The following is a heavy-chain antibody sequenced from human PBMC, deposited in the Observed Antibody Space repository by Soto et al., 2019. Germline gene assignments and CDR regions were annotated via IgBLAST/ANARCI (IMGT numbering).Heavy chain of an antibody. V-gene: IGHV3-7*03. CDR2: IKQDGSEK. J-gene: IGHJ4*02. Sequence: GGSLRLSCRATGFTFSNYWMSWVRQAPGKGLEWVANIKQDGSEKYYVDSMKGRVTISRDNAKNSLSLQINSLRAEDTAIYYCARDGYSSSLDYWGQGTMVTVYS. D-gene: IGHD6-13*01. CDR3: ARDGYSSSLDY. CDR1: GFTFSNYW.